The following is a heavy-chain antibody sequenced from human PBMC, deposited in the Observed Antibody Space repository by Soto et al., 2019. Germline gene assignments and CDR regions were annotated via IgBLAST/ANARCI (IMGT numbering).Heavy chain of an antibody. Sequence: GGSLRLSCAASGFTFSGSAMHWVRQASGKGLEWVGRIRSKANSYATAYAASVKGRFTISRDDSKNTAYLQMNSLKTEDTAVYYCTRLTDYYGLGSYYYSNYYYYYMDVWGKGTTVTVSS. J-gene: IGHJ6*03. CDR1: GFTFSGSA. CDR2: IRSKANSYAT. V-gene: IGHV3-73*01. D-gene: IGHD3-10*01. CDR3: TRLTDYYGLGSYYYSNYYYYYMDV.